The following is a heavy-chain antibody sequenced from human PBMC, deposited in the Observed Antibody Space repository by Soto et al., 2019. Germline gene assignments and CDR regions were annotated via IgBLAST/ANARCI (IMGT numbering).Heavy chain of an antibody. V-gene: IGHV3-74*01. CDR3: ARDRGWSLFDY. Sequence: GGSLRLSCTASGFTFSTYGMYWVRQAPGKGLVWVSRTNSDGSDTSYADSMKGRFTISRDNAKNTLYLQMNSLRAEDTAVYYCARDRGWSLFDYWGQGTLVTVSS. D-gene: IGHD6-19*01. CDR1: GFTFSTYG. CDR2: TNSDGSDT. J-gene: IGHJ4*02.